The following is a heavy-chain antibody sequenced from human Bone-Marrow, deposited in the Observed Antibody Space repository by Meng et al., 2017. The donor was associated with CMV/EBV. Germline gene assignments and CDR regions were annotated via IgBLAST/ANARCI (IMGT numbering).Heavy chain of an antibody. Sequence: GGSLRLSCAACGFTFSSYDMHWVRQATGKGLEWVSAIGTAGDTYYPGSVKGQFTISRENAKNSLYLQMNSLRAGDTAVYYCARYCSSTSCYRVFDYWGQGTLVTVSS. D-gene: IGHD2-2*02. CDR1: GFTFSSYD. V-gene: IGHV3-13*03. CDR3: ARYCSSTSCYRVFDY. J-gene: IGHJ4*02. CDR2: IGTAGDT.